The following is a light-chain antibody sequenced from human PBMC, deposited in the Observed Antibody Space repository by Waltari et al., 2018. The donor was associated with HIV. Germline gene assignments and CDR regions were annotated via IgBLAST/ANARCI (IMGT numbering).Light chain of an antibody. Sequence: VMTQSPATLSVSPGERATPACRASSNLANTLTWNQQKPGEPPRLLMYGASTRATGSPDRFSGSGSGTEFTLTISSLQSEDFAVYYCQQYKIWPWTFGQGTKVEIK. CDR1: SNLANT. J-gene: IGKJ1*01. V-gene: IGKV3-15*01. CDR3: QQYKIWPWT. CDR2: GAS.